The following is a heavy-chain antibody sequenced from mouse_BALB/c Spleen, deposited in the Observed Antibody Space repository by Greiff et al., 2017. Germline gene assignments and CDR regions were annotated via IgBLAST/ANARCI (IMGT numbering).Heavy chain of an antibody. CDR1: GFTFSSYT. D-gene: IGHD2-4*01. J-gene: IGHJ4*01. CDR3: TRAGLRYYYAMDY. Sequence: EVMLVESGGGLVKPGGSLKLSCAASGFTFSSYTMSWVRQTPEKRLEWVATISSGGSYTYYPDSVKGRFTISRDNAKNTLYLQMSSLKSEDTAMYYCTRAGLRYYYAMDYWGQGTSVTVSS. CDR2: ISSGGSYT. V-gene: IGHV5-6-4*01.